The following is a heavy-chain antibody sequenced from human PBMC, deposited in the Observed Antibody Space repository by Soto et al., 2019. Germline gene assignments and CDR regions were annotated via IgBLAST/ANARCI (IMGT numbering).Heavy chain of an antibody. J-gene: IGHJ4*02. Sequence: EVQLVESGGGLVQPGGSLRLSCAASGFTFSSYWMHWVRQGPGKGLVWVSRISGGGSTTNYADSVKGRFTISRDNAKNTLYLQMNSLRAEDTAVYYCARGGGSSPEGRDYWGQGTLVTVSS. V-gene: IGHV3-74*01. CDR2: ISGGGSTT. CDR1: GFTFSSYW. CDR3: ARGGGSSPEGRDY. D-gene: IGHD6-6*01.